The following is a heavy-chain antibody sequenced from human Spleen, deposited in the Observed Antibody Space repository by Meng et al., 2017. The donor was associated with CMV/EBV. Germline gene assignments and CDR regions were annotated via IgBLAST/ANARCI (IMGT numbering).Heavy chain of an antibody. V-gene: IGHV1-18*01. D-gene: IGHD2-2*02. CDR3: ARDRVSGIVVVPAAIGWFDP. CDR1: GYTFTSYG. Sequence: ASVKVSCKASGYTFTSYGISWVRQAPGQGLEWMGWISAYNGNTNYAQKLQGRVTMTTDTSTSTAYMELRSLRSDDTAVYYCARDRVSGIVVVPAAIGWFDPWGQGTLVTVSS. J-gene: IGHJ5*02. CDR2: ISAYNGNT.